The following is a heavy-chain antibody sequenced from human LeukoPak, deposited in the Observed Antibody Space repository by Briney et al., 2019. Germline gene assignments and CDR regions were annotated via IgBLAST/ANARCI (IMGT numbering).Heavy chain of an antibody. CDR2: IIPIFGTA. J-gene: IGHJ6*02. Sequence: SVKVSCKASGYTFTSYYMHWMRQAPGQGLEWMGGIIPIFGTANYAQKFQGRVTITADESTSTAYMELSSLRSEDTAVYYCARVVGGDYYDSSGYYYGYYYYGMDVWGQGTTVTVSS. CDR1: GYTFTSYY. CDR3: ARVVGGDYYDSSGYYYGYYYYGMDV. V-gene: IGHV1-69*13. D-gene: IGHD3-22*01.